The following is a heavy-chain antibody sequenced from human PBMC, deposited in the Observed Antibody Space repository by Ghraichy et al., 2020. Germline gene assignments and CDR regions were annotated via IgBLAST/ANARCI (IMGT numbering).Heavy chain of an antibody. CDR2: IYTSGST. J-gene: IGHJ3*02. Sequence: GSLSLTCTVSGGSISSYYWSWIRQPAGKGLEWIGRIYTSGSTNYNPSLKSRVTMSVDTSKNQFSLKLSSVTAADTAVYYCARALYSSGWRKTYAFDIWGQGTMVTVSS. D-gene: IGHD6-19*01. V-gene: IGHV4-4*07. CDR1: GGSISSYY. CDR3: ARALYSSGWRKTYAFDI.